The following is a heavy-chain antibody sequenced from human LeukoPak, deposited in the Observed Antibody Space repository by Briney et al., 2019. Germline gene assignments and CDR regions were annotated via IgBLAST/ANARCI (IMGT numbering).Heavy chain of an antibody. J-gene: IGHJ4*02. CDR3: ARHTWNYLVIDY. CDR2: INPNSGIT. Sequence: ASVRVSCKTSGFALTGYYMHWVRQAPEQGPEWMGWINPNSGITNYAQKFQGRISMTRDTSISTAYMELSSLTSDDTAVYYCARHTWNYLVIDYWGQGTLVTVSS. CDR1: GFALTGYY. D-gene: IGHD1-7*01. V-gene: IGHV1-2*02.